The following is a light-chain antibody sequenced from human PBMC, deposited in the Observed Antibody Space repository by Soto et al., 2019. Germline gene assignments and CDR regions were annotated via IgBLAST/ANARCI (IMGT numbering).Light chain of an antibody. Sequence: QSVLTQPASVSGSPGQSITVSCTGTSNDVGIYKLVSWYQQFPSKAPNLMIYEDSRRPSGVSNRFSGSKSGNTASLTNPGLQAEDEADYYCCSYAGSNTYVFGSGTKLTV. CDR1: SNDVGIYKL. CDR3: CSYAGSNTYV. J-gene: IGLJ1*01. V-gene: IGLV2-23*01. CDR2: EDS.